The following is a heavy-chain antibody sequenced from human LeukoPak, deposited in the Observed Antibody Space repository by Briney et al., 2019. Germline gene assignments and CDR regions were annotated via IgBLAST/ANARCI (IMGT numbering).Heavy chain of an antibody. Sequence: GGSLRLSCAASGLTFSSYAMSWVRQAPGKGLEWVSGISSIGGTTYYADSVKGRFTLSRDNSKNTLYLQMNSLRAEDTAVYYCAKDFSAWGPSGMDVWGQGTTVTVSS. CDR3: AKDFSAWGPSGMDV. D-gene: IGHD1-26*01. J-gene: IGHJ6*02. V-gene: IGHV3-23*01. CDR2: ISSIGGTT. CDR1: GLTFSSYA.